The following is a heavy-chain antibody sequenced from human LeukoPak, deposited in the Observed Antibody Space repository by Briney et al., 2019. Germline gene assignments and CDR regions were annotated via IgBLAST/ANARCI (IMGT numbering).Heavy chain of an antibody. CDR3: ASSYGDYVNFDY. Sequence: GSSVKVSCKASGGTFSSYAISWVRQAPGQGLEWMGGIIPIFGTANYAQKFQGRVTITTDESTSTAYMELSSLRSGDTAVYYCASSYGDYVNFDYWGQGTLVTVSS. V-gene: IGHV1-69*05. CDR1: GGTFSSYA. CDR2: IIPIFGTA. J-gene: IGHJ4*02. D-gene: IGHD4-17*01.